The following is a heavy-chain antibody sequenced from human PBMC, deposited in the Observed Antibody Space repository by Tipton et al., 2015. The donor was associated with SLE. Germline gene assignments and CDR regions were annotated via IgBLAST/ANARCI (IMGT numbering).Heavy chain of an antibody. D-gene: IGHD4-11*01. CDR1: GGSISSHY. CDR2: IYSGGST. Sequence: TLSLTCAVSGGSISSHYWSWIRQSPGTGLEWIGYIYSGGSTNYNPSLKSRVTISVDTSKNQFSLKLSSVAAADTAVYYCARVKDYHLWVDPWGQGTLVTVSS. J-gene: IGHJ5*02. V-gene: IGHV4-59*11. CDR3: ARVKDYHLWVDP.